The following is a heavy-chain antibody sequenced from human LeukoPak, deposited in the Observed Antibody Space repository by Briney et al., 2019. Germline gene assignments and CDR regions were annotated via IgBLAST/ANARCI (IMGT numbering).Heavy chain of an antibody. D-gene: IGHD6-19*01. CDR2: ISSSSSYI. V-gene: IGHV3-21*01. J-gene: IGHJ4*02. Sequence: GGSLRLSCAASGFTFSSYSMNWVRQAPGKGLEWVSSISSSSSYIYYADSVKGRFTISRDNSKNTLYLQMNSLREEDTAVYYCARGLRYSTGWYYFDYWGQGTLVTVSS. CDR1: GFTFSSYS. CDR3: ARGLRYSTGWYYFDY.